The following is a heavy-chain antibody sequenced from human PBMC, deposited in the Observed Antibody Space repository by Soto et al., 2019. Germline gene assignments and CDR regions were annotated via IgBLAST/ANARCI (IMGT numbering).Heavy chain of an antibody. J-gene: IGHJ5*02. CDR2: ISYDGSNK. CDR3: AKGGAAMVNLNWFDP. D-gene: IGHD5-18*01. CDR1: GFTFSSYG. V-gene: IGHV3-30*18. Sequence: GGSLRLSCAASGFTFSSYGMHWVRQAPGKGLEWVAVISYDGSNKYYADSVKGRFTISRDNSKNTLYLQMNSLRAEDTAVYYCAKGGAAMVNLNWFDPWGQGTLVTVSS.